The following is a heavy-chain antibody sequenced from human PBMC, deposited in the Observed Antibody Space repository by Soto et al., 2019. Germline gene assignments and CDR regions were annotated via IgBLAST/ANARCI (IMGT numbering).Heavy chain of an antibody. CDR3: ARAGGYCTNGVCPRGYYYYGMDV. Sequence: SETLSLTCTVSGGSISSYYWSWIRQPPGKGLEWIGYIYYSGSTNYNPSLKSRVTISVDTSKTQFSLKLSSVTAADTAVYYCARAGGYCTNGVCPRGYYYYGMDVWGQGTTVTVSS. CDR2: IYYSGST. D-gene: IGHD2-8*01. J-gene: IGHJ6*02. CDR1: GGSISSYY. V-gene: IGHV4-59*01.